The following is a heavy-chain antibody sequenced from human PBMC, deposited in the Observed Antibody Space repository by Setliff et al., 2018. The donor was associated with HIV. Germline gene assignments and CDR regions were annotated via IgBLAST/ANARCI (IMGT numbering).Heavy chain of an antibody. CDR2: IKQDGREK. CDR3: AKEGGAPAYYSFWSGYYNDPKWFDP. V-gene: IGHV3-7*01. Sequence: GGSLRLSCAASGFTFSSYWMNWVRQAPGKGLEWVANIKQDGREKYYVDSVKGRFTISRDNAKNSLYLQMNSLRAEDTAVYYCAKEGGAPAYYSFWSGYYNDPKWFDPWGQGTLVTVSS. J-gene: IGHJ5*02. CDR1: GFTFSSYW. D-gene: IGHD3-3*01.